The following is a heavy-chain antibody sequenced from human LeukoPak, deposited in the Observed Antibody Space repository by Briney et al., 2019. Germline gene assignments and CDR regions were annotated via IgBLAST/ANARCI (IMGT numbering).Heavy chain of an antibody. V-gene: IGHV3-23*01. D-gene: IGHD6-6*01. CDR2: ISGSGGST. J-gene: IGHJ4*02. CDR1: GFPFSSYA. Sequence: GGSLRLSCAASGFPFSSYAMSWVRQAPGKGLQWVSAISGSGGSTYYTDSVKGRFTISRDNSKNTLYLQMNSLRFEDKAVYYCAKDPTSEARYYFDYWGQGTLVTVSS. CDR3: AKDPTSEARYYFDY.